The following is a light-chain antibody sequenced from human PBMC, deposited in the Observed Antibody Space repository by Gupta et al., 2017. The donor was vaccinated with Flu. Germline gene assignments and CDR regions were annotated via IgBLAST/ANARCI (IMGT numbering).Light chain of an antibody. V-gene: IGLV2-14*01. Sequence: QSALTQPASVSGSTGQSLTISCPGTSSDVGGYNYVSWYQQHPGKAPKLMIYEVSNRPSGVSNRFSGSKSGNTASLTISGLQAEDEADYYGSSYTSSSTVVFGGGTKLTVL. CDR1: SSDVGGYNY. CDR2: EVS. CDR3: SSYTSSSTVV. J-gene: IGLJ2*01.